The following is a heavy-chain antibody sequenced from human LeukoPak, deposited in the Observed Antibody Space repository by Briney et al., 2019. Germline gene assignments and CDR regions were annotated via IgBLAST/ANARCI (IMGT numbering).Heavy chain of an antibody. CDR1: GYTFTSYY. CDR3: AREHSSGYKLGWFDP. CDR2: INPSGGST. J-gene: IGHJ5*02. V-gene: IGHV1-46*01. Sequence: ASVNVSCKASGYTFTSYYMHWVRQAPGQGLEWMGIINPSGGSTSYAQKFQGRVTMTRDMSTSTVYVELSSLRSEDTAVYYCAREHSSGYKLGWFDPWGQGTLVTVSS. D-gene: IGHD3-22*01.